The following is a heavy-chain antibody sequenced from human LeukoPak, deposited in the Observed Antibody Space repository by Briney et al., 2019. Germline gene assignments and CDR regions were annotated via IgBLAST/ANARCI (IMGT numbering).Heavy chain of an antibody. CDR3: AKGSSMVRGAPYYYYGMDV. D-gene: IGHD3-10*01. V-gene: IGHV3-30*18. Sequence: PGGSLRLSCAASGFTFSSYGMHWVRQAPGEGLEWVAVISYDGSNKYYADSVKGRFTISRDNSKNTLYLQMNSLRAEDTAVYYCAKGSSMVRGAPYYYYGMDVWGKGTTVTVSS. J-gene: IGHJ6*04. CDR1: GFTFSSYG. CDR2: ISYDGSNK.